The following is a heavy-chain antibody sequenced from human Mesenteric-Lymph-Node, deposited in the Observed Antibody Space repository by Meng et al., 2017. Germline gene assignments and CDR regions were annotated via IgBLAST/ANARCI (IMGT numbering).Heavy chain of an antibody. V-gene: IGHV4-4*02. J-gene: IGHJ4*02. CDR1: GGSISSSFY. Sequence: QPDLQEAGPGLVEPSGTLSLTCTVSGGSISSSFYWSWVRQSPGKGLEWIGQIYLAGSPNYNPSLESRVTISVDKSKNQFSLRLTSVTAADTAIFYCVRHGGKYFDSWGQGTLVTVSS. CDR2: IYLAGSP. CDR3: VRHGGKYFDS. D-gene: IGHD2-15*01.